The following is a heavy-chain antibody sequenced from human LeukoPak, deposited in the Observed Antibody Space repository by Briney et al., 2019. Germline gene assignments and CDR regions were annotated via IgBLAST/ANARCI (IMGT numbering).Heavy chain of an antibody. D-gene: IGHD1-26*01. CDR3: ARNLWWGELLLFDY. CDR2: IYHSGST. J-gene: IGHJ4*02. V-gene: IGHV4-4*02. Sequence: SETLSLTCAVSGGSISSSNWWSWVRQPPGKGLEWIGEIYHSGSTNYNPSLKSRVTISVDKSKNQFSLKLSSVTAADTAVYYCARNLWWGELLLFDYWGQGTLVTVSS. CDR1: GGSISSSNW.